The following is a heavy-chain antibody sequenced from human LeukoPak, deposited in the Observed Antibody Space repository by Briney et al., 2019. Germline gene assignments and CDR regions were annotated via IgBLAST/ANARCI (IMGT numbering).Heavy chain of an antibody. V-gene: IGHV3-30*04. J-gene: IGHJ4*02. CDR1: GFTFSGYA. Sequence: GRSLRLSCAASGFTFSGYALHWVRQAPGKGLEWVAVISNDANNKHYADSVKGRFTISRDNSKNTLYLQMNSLRPEDTAVYYCARGAGASGGRDYYSDYWGQGNAGRRLL. CDR3: ARGAGASGGRDYYSDY. D-gene: IGHD6-13*01. CDR2: ISNDANNK.